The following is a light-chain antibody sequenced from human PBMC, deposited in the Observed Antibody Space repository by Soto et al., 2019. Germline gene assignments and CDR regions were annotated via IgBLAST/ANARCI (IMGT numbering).Light chain of an antibody. Sequence: IVLTQSAGTLSLSPGERATLSCRASHSVSRAYLAWYQQKPGQAPRLLMYGASDRATGTPGRFSGSGSGTDFTLTISGLEPEDSAVYYCQQFDDSVTFGQGTRLEIK. CDR2: GAS. CDR3: QQFDDSVT. CDR1: HSVSRAY. V-gene: IGKV3-20*01. J-gene: IGKJ5*01.